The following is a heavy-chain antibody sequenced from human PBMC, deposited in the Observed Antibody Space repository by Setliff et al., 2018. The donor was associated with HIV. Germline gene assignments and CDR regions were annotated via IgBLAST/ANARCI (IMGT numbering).Heavy chain of an antibody. J-gene: IGHJ4*02. D-gene: IGHD5-12*01. Sequence: SETLSLTCAVYGGSFSGYYWSWIRQSPGKGLEWIGEVNHSGSTNYNPSLKSRVTILGDTSKNQFSLKLRSVTAADTAVYYCARQPLYNDYDWRSYYFDYWGQGSLVTVSS. CDR3: ARQPLYNDYDWRSYYFDY. CDR1: GGSFSGYY. V-gene: IGHV4-34*01. CDR2: VNHSGST.